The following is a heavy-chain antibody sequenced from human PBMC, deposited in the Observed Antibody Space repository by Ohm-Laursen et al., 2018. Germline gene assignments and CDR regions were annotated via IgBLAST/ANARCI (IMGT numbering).Heavy chain of an antibody. CDR1: GYTFTGYY. CDR2: INPSGGRT. V-gene: IGHV1-46*01. D-gene: IGHD4-11*01. J-gene: IGHJ5*02. Sequence: ASVKVSCKASGYTFTGYYMHWVRQVPGQGLEWMGIINPSGGRTSYAQKFQGRVAMTSDTSTNTVYMEVTNLRSEDTAVYYCARSYSNFAWFDPWGQGTLVTVSS. CDR3: ARSYSNFAWFDP.